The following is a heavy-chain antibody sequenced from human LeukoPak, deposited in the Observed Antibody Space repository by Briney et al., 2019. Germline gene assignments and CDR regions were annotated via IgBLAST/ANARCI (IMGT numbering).Heavy chain of an antibody. J-gene: IGHJ4*02. D-gene: IGHD1-26*01. CDR3: AKGGTYSGSYLDDY. CDR1: GFTFSSYG. Sequence: PGRSLRLSCAASGFTFSSYGMHWVRQAPGKGLEWVAVIWYDGSNKYYADSVKGRFTTSRDNSKNTLYLQMNSLRAEDTAVYYCAKGGTYSGSYLDDYWGQGTLVTVSS. CDR2: IWYDGSNK. V-gene: IGHV3-33*06.